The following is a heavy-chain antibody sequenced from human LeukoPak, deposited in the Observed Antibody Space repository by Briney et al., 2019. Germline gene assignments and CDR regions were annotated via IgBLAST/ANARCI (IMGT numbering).Heavy chain of an antibody. CDR2: IYPGDSDT. J-gene: IGHJ6*02. CDR3: ARTPGRYCSGGSCMYYGMDV. D-gene: IGHD2-15*01. V-gene: IGHV5-51*01. CDR1: GYSFTSYW. Sequence: GESLKISCKGSGYSFTSYWIGWVRQMPGKGLEWMGIIYPGDSDTRYSPSFQGQVTISADKSISTANLQWSSLKASDTAMYYCARTPGRYCSGGSCMYYGMDVWGQGTTVTVSS.